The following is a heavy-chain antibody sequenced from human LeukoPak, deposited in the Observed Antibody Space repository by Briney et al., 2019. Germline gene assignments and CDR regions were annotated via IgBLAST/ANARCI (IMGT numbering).Heavy chain of an antibody. CDR2: IYYSGST. CDR1: GGSINSYY. J-gene: IGHJ6*02. Sequence: SETLSLTCTVSGGSINSYYWTWIRQPPGKGLEWIGYIYYSGSTHYNPYLTSRATISMATYKNHFSLKLSSVTAADPAISYSARTSPHFYGSCSNLTPWPADMDVWGQGTKVTVSS. V-gene: IGHV4-59*01. CDR3: ARTSPHFYGSCSNLTPWPADMDV. D-gene: IGHD3-10*01.